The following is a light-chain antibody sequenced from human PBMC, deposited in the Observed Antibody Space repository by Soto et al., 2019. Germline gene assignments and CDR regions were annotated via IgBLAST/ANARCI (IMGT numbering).Light chain of an antibody. CDR3: LLYYGGAHHWV. V-gene: IGLV7-43*01. Sequence: QAVVTQEPSLTVSPGATGTLTFASRTGAVTSGYYPNWFQQKPGQAPRALISSTSNKHSWTPARFSGARLGGKAARTLSGVQPEDEAEYYCLLYYGGAHHWVFGVGTKLTVL. CDR2: STS. CDR1: TGAVTSGYY. J-gene: IGLJ3*02.